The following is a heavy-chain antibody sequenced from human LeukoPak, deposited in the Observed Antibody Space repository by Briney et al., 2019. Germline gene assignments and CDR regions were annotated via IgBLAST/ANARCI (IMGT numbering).Heavy chain of an antibody. CDR2: INTNTGNP. CDR1: GYTFSSYA. V-gene: IGHV7-4-1*02. Sequence: ASVKVSCKTSGYTFSSYAMNWVRQAPGQGLEWMGWINTNTGNPTYAQGFTGRFVFSLDTSVSTAYLQISSLKAEDTAVYYCATPNSGDPPSNAFDIWGQGTMVTVSS. D-gene: IGHD4-23*01. CDR3: ATPNSGDPPSNAFDI. J-gene: IGHJ3*02.